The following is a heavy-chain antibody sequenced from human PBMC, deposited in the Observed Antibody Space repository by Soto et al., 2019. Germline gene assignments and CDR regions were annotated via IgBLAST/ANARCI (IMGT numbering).Heavy chain of an antibody. CDR2: IWYDGSNK. V-gene: IGHV3-33*01. D-gene: IGHD3-10*01. CDR1: GFTFSSYG. J-gene: IGHJ4*02. CDR3: ARHASNYYGSGIFY. Sequence: QVQLVESGGGVVQPGRSLRLSCAASGFTFSSYGTHWVRQAPGKGLEWVGVIWYDGSNKYYADSVKGRFTISRDNSKNMLYLQMNSKRAEDTAVYYCARHASNYYGSGIFYWGQGTLVTVSS.